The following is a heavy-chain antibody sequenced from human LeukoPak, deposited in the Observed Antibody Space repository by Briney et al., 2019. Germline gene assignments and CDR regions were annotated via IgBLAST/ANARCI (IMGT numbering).Heavy chain of an antibody. CDR1: GFTFSSYG. D-gene: IGHD3-3*01. V-gene: IGHV3-33*01. CDR2: IWFDGSNE. J-gene: IGHJ4*02. Sequence: GGSLRLSCAASGFTFSSYGMHWVRQAPGKGLEWVAVIWFDGSNEHYADSVKGRFTISRDNSRNTLDLQMNSLRAEDTAVYYCAREGGGFCSSYSCPGVDHWGQGTLVTVSS. CDR3: AREGGGFCSSYSCPGVDH.